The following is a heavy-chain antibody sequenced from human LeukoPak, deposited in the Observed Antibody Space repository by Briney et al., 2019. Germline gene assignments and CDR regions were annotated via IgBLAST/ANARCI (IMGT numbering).Heavy chain of an antibody. D-gene: IGHD2-2*02. CDR1: GFTFSPYA. CDR2: ISTDITNK. V-gene: IGHV3-30*09. Sequence: GGSLSLSCAASGFTFSPYAMHWVRQAPGKGLEWVAVISTDITNKNYADSVKGRFAISRDNSEKTLYLQMNSLRLEDTAIYYCARGDPGLYYFDYWGQGTLVSVSS. J-gene: IGHJ4*02. CDR3: ARGDPGLYYFDY.